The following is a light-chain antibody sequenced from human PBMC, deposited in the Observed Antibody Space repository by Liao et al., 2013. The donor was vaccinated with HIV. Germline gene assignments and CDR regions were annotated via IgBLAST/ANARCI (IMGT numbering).Light chain of an antibody. Sequence: SYVLTQPPSVSVAPGETATITCGGDNIGSKSVHWYQQKPGQAPALVINYDSDRPSGVPERFSGSNSGNTATLTISRVEAGDEADYYCQVWDGNSDHPYVFATGTKVTVL. V-gene: IGLV3-21*04. CDR1: NIGSKS. CDR2: YDS. CDR3: QVWDGNSDHPYV. J-gene: IGLJ1*01.